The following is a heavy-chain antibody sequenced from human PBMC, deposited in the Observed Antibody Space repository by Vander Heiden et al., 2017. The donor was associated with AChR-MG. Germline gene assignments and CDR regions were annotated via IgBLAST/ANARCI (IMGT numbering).Heavy chain of an antibody. CDR3: AKNPRPWELLYFDY. CDR2: ISGSGGST. J-gene: IGHJ4*02. D-gene: IGHD1-26*01. CDR1: GFTFSSYA. V-gene: IGHV3-23*01. Sequence: EVQLLESGGGLVQPGGSLRLSCAASGFTFSSYAMSWVRQAPGKGLEWVSAISGSGGSTYYADSVKGRFTISRDNSKNTLYLQMNRMRAEDTAVYYCAKNPRPWELLYFDYWGQGTLVTVSS.